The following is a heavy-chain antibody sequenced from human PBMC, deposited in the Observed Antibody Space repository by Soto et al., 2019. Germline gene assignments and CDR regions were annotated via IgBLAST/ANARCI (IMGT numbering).Heavy chain of an antibody. D-gene: IGHD3-10*01. CDR2: ISGSGGST. V-gene: IGHV3-23*01. CDR1: GFTFSSYA. CDR3: ATNSMVRGVIMG. J-gene: IGHJ4*02. Sequence: GGSLRLSCAASGFTFSSYAMSWVRQAPGKGLEWVSAISGSGGSTYYADSVKGRFTISRDNSKNTLYLQMNSLRAEDTAVYYCATNSMVRGVIMGWGQGTLVTVS.